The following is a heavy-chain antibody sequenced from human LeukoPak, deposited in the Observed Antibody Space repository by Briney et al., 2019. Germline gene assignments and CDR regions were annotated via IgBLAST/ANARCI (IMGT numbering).Heavy chain of an antibody. CDR2: ISANNGKT. J-gene: IGHJ1*01. Sequence: ASVKVSCKASGYTVTNYGIRWVRQAPGQGLEWMGWISANNGKTKQAQKFQGRVTMTTDTSTSTAYMELRSLRSDDTAVYYCARDLMVVTEYFQNWGQATLVTVSS. D-gene: IGHD4-23*01. V-gene: IGHV1-18*04. CDR3: ARDLMVVTEYFQN. CDR1: GYTVTNYG.